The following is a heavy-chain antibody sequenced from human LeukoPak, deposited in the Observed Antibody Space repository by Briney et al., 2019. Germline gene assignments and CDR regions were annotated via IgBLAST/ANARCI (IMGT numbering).Heavy chain of an antibody. CDR3: ARGHMITFGGVIVNGPEDY. V-gene: IGHV3-11*04. CDR2: ISRSGSTK. Sequence: GGSLRLSCAASGFTFSDYNMRWIRQAPGKGLEWVSSISRSGSTKYYADSVKGRFTISRDNAKNSLFLQMNSLRAEDTAVYYCARGHMITFGGVIVNGPEDYWGQGTLVTVSS. D-gene: IGHD3-16*02. J-gene: IGHJ4*02. CDR1: GFTFSDYN.